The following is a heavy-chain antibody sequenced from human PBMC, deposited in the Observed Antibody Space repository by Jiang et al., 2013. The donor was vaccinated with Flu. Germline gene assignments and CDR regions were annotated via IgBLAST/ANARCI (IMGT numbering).Heavy chain of an antibody. Sequence: GAEVKKPGASVKVSCKASGYTFTGYYMHWVRQAPGQGLEWMGWISAYNGNTNYAQKLQGRVTMTTDTSTSTAYMELRSLRSDDTAVYYCARPLSAGADYYDSSGYLYWGQGTLVTVSS. V-gene: IGHV1-18*04. J-gene: IGHJ4*02. CDR2: ISAYNGNT. D-gene: IGHD3-22*01. CDR3: ARPLSAGADYYDSSGYLY. CDR1: GYTFTGYY.